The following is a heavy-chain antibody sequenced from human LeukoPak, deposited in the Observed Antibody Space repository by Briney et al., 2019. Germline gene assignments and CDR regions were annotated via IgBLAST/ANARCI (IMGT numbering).Heavy chain of an antibody. CDR2: IDGDGSGT. CDR3: ATVFDY. J-gene: IGHJ4*02. V-gene: IGHV3-74*01. CDR1: GLTFSNHW. D-gene: IGHD4-17*01. Sequence: PGGSLRLSCAASGLTFSNHWMHWVRQAPGKGLVWVSRIDGDGSGTSYADSVKGRLTISRDNAKNTSYLQMDSLRAEDSAVYYCATVFDYWGQGTLVTVSS.